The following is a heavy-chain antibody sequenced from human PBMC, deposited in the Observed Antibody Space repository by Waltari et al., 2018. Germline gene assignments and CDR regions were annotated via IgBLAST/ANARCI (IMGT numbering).Heavy chain of an antibody. CDR3: ARSFRDLAYCGGDCYAPFDY. CDR1: GGTFSSYA. J-gene: IGHJ4*02. V-gene: IGHV1-69*01. D-gene: IGHD2-21*01. CDR2: IIPIFGTA. Sequence: QVQLVQSGAEVKKPGSSVKVSCKASGGTFSSYAISWVRQAPGQALEWMGGIIPIFGTANYAQKFQGRVTITADESTSTAYMELSSLRSEDTAVYYCARSFRDLAYCGGDCYAPFDYWGQGTLVTVSS.